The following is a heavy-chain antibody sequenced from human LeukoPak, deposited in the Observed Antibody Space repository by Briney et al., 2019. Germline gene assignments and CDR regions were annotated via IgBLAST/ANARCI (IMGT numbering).Heavy chain of an antibody. Sequence: PSETLSLTXTVSGGSISSGDYYWSWIRQPPGKGLEWIGYIYYSGSTYYNPSIKSRVTISVDTSKNQFSLKLSSVTAADTAVYYCARDEAAGLGSFDYWGQGTLVTVSS. J-gene: IGHJ4*02. D-gene: IGHD6-13*01. CDR1: GGSISSGDYY. CDR2: IYYSGST. V-gene: IGHV4-30-4*08. CDR3: ARDEAAGLGSFDY.